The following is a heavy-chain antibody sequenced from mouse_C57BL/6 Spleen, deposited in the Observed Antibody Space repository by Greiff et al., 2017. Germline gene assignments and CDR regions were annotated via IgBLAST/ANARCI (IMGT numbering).Heavy chain of an antibody. D-gene: IGHD2-4*01. CDR1: GYTFTSYW. CDR3: ARPPYYDYEDGYAMDS. J-gene: IGHJ4*01. Sequence: QVQLQQPGTELVKPGASVKLSCKASGYTFTSYWMHWVKQRPGQGLEWIGNINPSNGGTNYNEKFKSKATLTVDKSSSTAYMQLSSLTSEDSAVYYSARPPYYDYEDGYAMDSWGQRTSVTVSS. CDR2: INPSNGGT. V-gene: IGHV1-53*01.